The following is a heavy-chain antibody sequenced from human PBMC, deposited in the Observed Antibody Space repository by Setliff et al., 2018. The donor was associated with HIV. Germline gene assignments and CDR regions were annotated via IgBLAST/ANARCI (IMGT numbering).Heavy chain of an antibody. V-gene: IGHV4-38-2*01. CDR2: VYYTGST. Sequence: KTSETLSLTCAVSRSYISGSYYWAWIRQPPGKGLEWIGTVYYTGSTIYDPPLRNRVTISVDTSKNQFSLKLTSVTAADTAVYYCARWGNGYNSYDSWGQGTVVTVSS. D-gene: IGHD5-12*01. CDR1: RSYISGSYY. CDR3: ARWGNGYNSYDS. J-gene: IGHJ4*02.